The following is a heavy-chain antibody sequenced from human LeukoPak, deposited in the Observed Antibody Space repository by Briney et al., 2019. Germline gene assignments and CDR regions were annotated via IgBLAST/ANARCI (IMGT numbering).Heavy chain of an antibody. CDR1: GFAFSSYW. CDR3: AREGGYSLAFDY. CDR2: INSDGSST. J-gene: IGHJ4*02. V-gene: IGHV3-74*01. D-gene: IGHD3-22*01. Sequence: GGSVRLSCAASGFAFSSYWMYWVRQAPGKGLVWVSRINSDGSSTSHADSVKGRFTISRDYAKNTLYLQMNSLRAEDTAVYYCAREGGYSLAFDYWVQGTLVTVSS.